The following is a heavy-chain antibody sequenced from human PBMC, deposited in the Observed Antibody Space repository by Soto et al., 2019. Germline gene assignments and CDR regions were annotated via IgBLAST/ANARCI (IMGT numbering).Heavy chain of an antibody. CDR2: IIPFFGTP. J-gene: IGHJ6*02. D-gene: IGHD6-6*01. V-gene: IGHV1-69*01. CDR1: GGPFSSFV. Sequence: QVQLVQSGAEVKKPGSSVKVSCKASGGPFSSFVISWVRQAPGQGLEWMGGIIPFFGTPNYAQKFQGRVTITADESTSTAYMELSSLKSEDTAPYYCARDASTSSWDYYYPMDVWGQGTAVTVSS. CDR3: ARDASTSSWDYYYPMDV.